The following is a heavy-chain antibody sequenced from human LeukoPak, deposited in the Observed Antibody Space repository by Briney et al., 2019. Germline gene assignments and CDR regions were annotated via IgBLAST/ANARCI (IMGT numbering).Heavy chain of an antibody. CDR1: GFTFTTYW. V-gene: IGHV3-74*01. D-gene: IGHD3-10*02. J-gene: IGHJ4*02. CDR3: IRETHVGLHLEY. Sequence: GGSLRLSCVASGFTFTTYWMHWVRQVPGKGLVWVARINTDGRVTTYADSVKGRFTGSRDNAENTLYLQMNNLRPEDTAVYYCIRETHVGLHLEYWGQGTLATVSA. CDR2: INTDGRVT.